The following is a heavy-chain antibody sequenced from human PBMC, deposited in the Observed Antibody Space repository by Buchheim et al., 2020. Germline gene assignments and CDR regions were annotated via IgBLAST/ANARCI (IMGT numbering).Heavy chain of an antibody. CDR2: ISGSGGST. CDR1: GFTFSSYA. CDR3: AKDLRRGRDGYNWGYYYYGMDV. D-gene: IGHD5-24*01. Sequence: EVQLLESGGGLVQPGGSLRLSCAASGFTFSSYAMSWVRQAPGKGLEWVSAISGSGGSTYYADSVKGRFTISRDNSKNTLYLQMNSLRVEDTAVYYCAKDLRRGRDGYNWGYYYYGMDVWGQGTT. V-gene: IGHV3-23*01. J-gene: IGHJ6*02.